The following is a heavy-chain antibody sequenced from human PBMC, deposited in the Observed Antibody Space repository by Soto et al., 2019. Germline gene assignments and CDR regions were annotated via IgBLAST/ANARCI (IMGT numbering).Heavy chain of an antibody. CDR2: INPNSGGT. J-gene: IGHJ6*02. CDR3: ARDPIIYYYYGMDV. Sequence: ASVKVSCKASGYTFTGYYMHWVRQAPGQGLEWMGWINPNSGGTNYAQKFQGRVTVTRDTSISTAYMELSRLRSDDTAVYYCARDPIIYYYYGMDVWGQGTTVTVSS. D-gene: IGHD3-10*01. CDR1: GYTFTGYY. V-gene: IGHV1-2*02.